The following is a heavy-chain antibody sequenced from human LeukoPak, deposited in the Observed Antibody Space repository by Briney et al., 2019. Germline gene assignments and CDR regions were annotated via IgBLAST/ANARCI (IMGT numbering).Heavy chain of an antibody. CDR1: GFTFSSYG. Sequence: PGGSLRLSCAASGFTFSSYGVHWVRQAPGKGLEWVAVISYDGSNKYYADSVKGRFTISRDNSKNTLYLQMNSLRAEDTAVYYCAKDLSSGSYYYFDYWGQGTLVTVSS. V-gene: IGHV3-30*18. D-gene: IGHD1-26*01. CDR2: ISYDGSNK. J-gene: IGHJ4*02. CDR3: AKDLSSGSYYYFDY.